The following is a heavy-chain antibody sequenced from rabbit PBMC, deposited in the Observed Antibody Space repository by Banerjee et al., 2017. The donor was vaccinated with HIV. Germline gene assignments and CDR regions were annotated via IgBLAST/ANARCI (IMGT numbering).Heavy chain of an antibody. D-gene: IGHD4-1*01. CDR3: ARYSRAWGWTRLDL. V-gene: IGHV1S40*01. CDR2: IDGGGSGKT. Sequence: QSLEESGGDLVKPGASLTLTCTASGFTMSSSYWIYWVRQAPGKGPEWIACIDGGGSGKTCYANWAKGRFTISKTSSTTVTLQMTSLTAADTATYFCARYSRAWGWTRLDLWGPGTLVTVS. CDR1: GFTMSSSYW. J-gene: IGHJ3*01.